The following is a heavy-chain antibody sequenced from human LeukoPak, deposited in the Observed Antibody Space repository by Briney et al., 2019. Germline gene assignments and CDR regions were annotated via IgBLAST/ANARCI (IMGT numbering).Heavy chain of an antibody. J-gene: IGHJ4*02. CDR1: GFTFSSYG. CDR3: AKDFSAAVGQY. Sequence: GGSLRLSCAASGFTFSSYGMHWVRQAPGKGLEWVAVISYDGSNKYYADSVKGRFTISRDNSKNTLYLQMNSLRAEDTAVYYCAKDFSAAVGQYWGQGTLVTVSS. V-gene: IGHV3-30*18. D-gene: IGHD6-13*01. CDR2: ISYDGSNK.